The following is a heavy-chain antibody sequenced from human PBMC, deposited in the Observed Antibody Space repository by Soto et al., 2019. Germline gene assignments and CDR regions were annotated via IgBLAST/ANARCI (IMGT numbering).Heavy chain of an antibody. D-gene: IGHD4-17*01. V-gene: IGHV3-33*01. CDR3: AREDYGDSHDC. CDR1: GFTFSNYG. Sequence: QVQLVESGGGVVQPGRSLRLSCAASGFTFSNYGMHWVRQAPGKGLEWVAVIWYDGSNKYYADSVKGRFTISRDNSKNPLYLQMNSLRAEDTAVYYCAREDYGDSHDCWGQGTLVTVSS. CDR2: IWYDGSNK. J-gene: IGHJ4*02.